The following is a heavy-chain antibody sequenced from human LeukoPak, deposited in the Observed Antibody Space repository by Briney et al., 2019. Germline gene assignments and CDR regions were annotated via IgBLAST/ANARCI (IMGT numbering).Heavy chain of an antibody. CDR3: ARGRLSTL. D-gene: IGHD2-2*01. V-gene: IGHV1-8*01. CDR1: GYPFSIYD. J-gene: IGHJ4*02. Sequence: ASVKVSCKSSGYPFSIYDVNWVRQAAGHGLEWLGWMNPNGIAAGYSQKFQDRVTLTMDTSTSTAYLELSSLRSEDTAVYYCARGRLSTLWGQGTLVTVSS. CDR2: MNPNGIAA.